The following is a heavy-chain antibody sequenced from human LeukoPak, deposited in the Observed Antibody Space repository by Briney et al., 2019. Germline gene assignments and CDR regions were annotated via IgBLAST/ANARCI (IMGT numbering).Heavy chain of an antibody. CDR2: MNPNSGNT. CDR1: GYTFTSYD. CDR3: ARGHSSNDAFDI. J-gene: IGHJ3*02. D-gene: IGHD6-19*01. V-gene: IGHV1-8*01. Sequence: AASVKVSCKASGYTFTSYDINWVRQATGQGLEWMGWMNPNSGNTGYAQKFQGRVTMTRNTSISTAYMELSSLRSEDTAVYYCARGHSSNDAFDIWGQGTMVTVSS.